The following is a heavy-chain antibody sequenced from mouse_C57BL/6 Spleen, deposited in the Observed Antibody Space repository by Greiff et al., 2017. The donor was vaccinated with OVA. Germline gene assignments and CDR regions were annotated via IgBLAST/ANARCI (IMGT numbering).Heavy chain of an antibody. D-gene: IGHD2-1*01. V-gene: IGHV7-3*01. CDR2: IRNKANGYTT. CDR3: ARYPYGNYPWAMDD. J-gene: IGHJ4*01. Sequence: EVHLVESGGGLVQPGGSLSLSCAASGFTFTDYYMSWVRQPPGKALEWLGFIRNKANGYTTEYSASVKGRFTISRDNSRSILYLQMNALGAEDSTTYCGARYPYGNYPWAMDDWGKGTSVTVSS. CDR1: GFTFTDYY.